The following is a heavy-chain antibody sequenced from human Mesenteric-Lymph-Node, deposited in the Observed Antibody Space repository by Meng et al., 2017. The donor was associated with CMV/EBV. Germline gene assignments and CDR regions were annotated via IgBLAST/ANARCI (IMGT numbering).Heavy chain of an antibody. D-gene: IGHD6-6*01. J-gene: IGHJ4*02. CDR3: TTAPGVIAAPY. CDR1: GFSVSNSY. CDR2: IKSKTDGGTT. V-gene: IGHV3-15*01. Sequence: GGSLRLSCAASGFSVSNSYLSWVRQAPGKGLEWVGRIKSKTDGGTTDYAAPVKGRFTISRDDSKNTLYLQMNSLKTEDTAVYYCTTAPGVIAAPYWGQGTLVTVSS.